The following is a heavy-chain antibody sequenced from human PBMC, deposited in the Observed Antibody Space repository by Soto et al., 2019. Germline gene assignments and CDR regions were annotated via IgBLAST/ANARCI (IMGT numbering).Heavy chain of an antibody. CDR2: IFPSDSDT. CDR1: GYIFNNHW. Sequence: PGESLKISCKASGYIFNNHWIGWVRQMPGKGLEWMGIIFPSDSDTRYSPSFQGQVTISADKSITTAYLQWSSLKASDTAKYYRARHSLIVSPLYVLDVWGQGTTVTVSS. V-gene: IGHV5-51*01. D-gene: IGHD1-26*01. CDR3: ARHSLIVSPLYVLDV. J-gene: IGHJ6*02.